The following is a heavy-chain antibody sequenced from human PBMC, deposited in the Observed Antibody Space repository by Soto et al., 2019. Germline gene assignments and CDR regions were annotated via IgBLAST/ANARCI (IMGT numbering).Heavy chain of an antibody. V-gene: IGHV4-30-4*01. CDR3: VSEANWNNELGNYFEQ. Sequence: SETLSLSCHVSGAPVSRGDYYWTWIRQPPGIGLEWIGYIFYSLSTHYNPSLQSRVSMSVVTSENQFSLNMRSVTAADPAVYFCVSEANWNNELGNYFEQRDQETLVAASS. J-gene: IGHJ4*03. D-gene: IGHD1-1*01. CDR1: GAPVSRGDYY. CDR2: IFYSLST.